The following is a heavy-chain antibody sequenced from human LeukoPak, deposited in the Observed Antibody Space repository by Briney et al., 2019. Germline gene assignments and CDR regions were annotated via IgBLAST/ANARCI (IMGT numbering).Heavy chain of an antibody. D-gene: IGHD3-22*01. J-gene: IGHJ6*03. Sequence: PSETLSLTCTVSGGSISSYYWSWIRQPPGKGLEWIGYIYYSGSTNYNPSLKSRVTISVDTSKNQFSLKLSSVTAADTAVYYCARAESNYYDSSGQGSYYYYMDVWGKGTTVTVSS. CDR2: IYYSGST. CDR3: ARAESNYYDSSGQGSYYYYMDV. V-gene: IGHV4-59*01. CDR1: GGSISSYY.